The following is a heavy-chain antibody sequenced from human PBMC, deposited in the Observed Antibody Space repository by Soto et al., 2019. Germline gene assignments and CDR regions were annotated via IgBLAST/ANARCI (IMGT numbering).Heavy chain of an antibody. CDR1: SDTFTIYV. D-gene: IGHD3-10*01. V-gene: IGHV1-18*01. CDR2: ISAYNGNT. CDR3: ARAYYYGSGPWY. J-gene: IGHJ4*02. Sequence: VEVACKASSDTFTIYVISLLLKAPGQGLEWMGWISAYNGNTNYAQKLQGRVTMTTDTSTSTAYMELRSLRSDDTAVYYCARAYYYGSGPWYWGQGNLVTVSS.